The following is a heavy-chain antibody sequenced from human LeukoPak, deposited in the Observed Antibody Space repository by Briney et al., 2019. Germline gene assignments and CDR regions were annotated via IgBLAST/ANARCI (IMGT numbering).Heavy chain of an antibody. V-gene: IGHV3-53*01. CDR2: IYSGGST. CDR1: GFTVSSNY. D-gene: IGHD6-13*01. Sequence: GGSLRLSCAASGFTVSSNYMSWVRQAPGKGLEWVSVIYSGGSTYYADSAKGRFTISRDNSKNTLYLQMNSLRAEDTAVYYCARDKGSWYGEYYYYYGMDVWGQGTTVTVSS. J-gene: IGHJ6*02. CDR3: ARDKGSWYGEYYYYYGMDV.